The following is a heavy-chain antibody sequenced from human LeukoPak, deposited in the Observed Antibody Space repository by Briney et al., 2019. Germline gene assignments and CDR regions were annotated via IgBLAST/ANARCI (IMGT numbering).Heavy chain of an antibody. CDR3: ARGGAMDSGWYRWFDP. CDR1: GFTFSSYG. D-gene: IGHD6-19*01. V-gene: IGHV3-30*02. J-gene: IGHJ5*02. CDR2: IRYDGSNK. Sequence: GGSLRLSCAASGFTFSSYGMHWVRQAPGKGLEWVAFIRYDGSNKYYADSVKGRFTISRDNSKNTLYLQMNSLRAEDTAVYYCARGGAMDSGWYRWFDPWGQGTLVTVSS.